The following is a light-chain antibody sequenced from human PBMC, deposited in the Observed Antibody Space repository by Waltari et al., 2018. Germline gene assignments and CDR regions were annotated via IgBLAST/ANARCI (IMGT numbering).Light chain of an antibody. CDR3: QVWDSSGDHPWV. Sequence: SYVLTQPPSVSVAPGKTATITCGGNNIESKAVNWYQQRPGQAPVLVMYYDSDRPPGIPERFSGSNSGNTATLTIRSVEAGDEADYYCQVWDSSGDHPWVFGGGTKLTV. J-gene: IGLJ3*02. V-gene: IGLV3-21*04. CDR1: NIESKA. CDR2: YDS.